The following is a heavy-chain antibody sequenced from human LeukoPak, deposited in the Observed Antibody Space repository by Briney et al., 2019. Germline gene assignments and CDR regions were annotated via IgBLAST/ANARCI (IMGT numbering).Heavy chain of an antibody. D-gene: IGHD2-15*01. CDR2: INHSGST. J-gene: IGHJ6*04. V-gene: IGHV4-34*01. CDR1: GGSFSGYY. CDR3: ARGPGCSGGSCYPRYYYYGMDV. Sequence: SETLSLTCAAYGGSFSGYYWSWIRQPPGKGLEWIGEINHSGSTNYNPSLKSRVTISVDTSKNQFSLKLSSVTAADTAVYYCARGPGCSGGSCYPRYYYYGMDVWGKGTTVTVSS.